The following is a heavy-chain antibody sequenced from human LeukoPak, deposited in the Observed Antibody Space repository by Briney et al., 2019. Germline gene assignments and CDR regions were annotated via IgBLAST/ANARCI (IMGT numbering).Heavy chain of an antibody. CDR3: ARVSLVRGAPDYYFDY. V-gene: IGHV4-39*07. Sequence: WFRQPPGKGLEWIGSIYYSGSTYYNPSLKSRVTISVDTSKNQFSLKLSSVTAADTAVYYCARVSLVRGAPDYYFDYWGQGTLVTVSS. D-gene: IGHD3-10*01. J-gene: IGHJ4*02. CDR2: IYYSGST.